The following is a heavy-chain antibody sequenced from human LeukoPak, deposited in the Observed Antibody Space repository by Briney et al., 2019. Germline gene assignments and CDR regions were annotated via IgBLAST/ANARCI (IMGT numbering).Heavy chain of an antibody. CDR2: IRSKPYGGTT. D-gene: IGHD3-16*01. CDR3: TRDLFGGVPRGYFQH. J-gene: IGHJ1*01. V-gene: IGHV3-49*04. CDR1: GFTFSSYG. Sequence: PGRSLRLSCAASGFTFSSYGMHWVRQAPGKGLEWVGFIRSKPYGGTTENAASVKGRFTISRDDSKSIAYLQMNSLKTEDTAVYYCTRDLFGGVPRGYFQHWGQGTLVTVSS.